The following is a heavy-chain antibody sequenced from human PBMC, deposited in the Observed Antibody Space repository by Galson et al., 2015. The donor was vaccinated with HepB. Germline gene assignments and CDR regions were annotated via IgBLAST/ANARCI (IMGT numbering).Heavy chain of an antibody. CDR3: ARDMWPAGAKGDPKTYGMDV. Sequence: SLRLSCAASGFTFISYATHWVRQAPGKGLEWVAVISYDGSNKNYADSVKGRFTISRDNSENTVYLQMNSLRAEDTAVYYCARDMWPAGAKGDPKTYGMDVWGQGTTVTVSS. V-gene: IGHV3-30*04. CDR1: GFTFISYA. J-gene: IGHJ6*02. CDR2: ISYDGSNK. D-gene: IGHD3-16*01.